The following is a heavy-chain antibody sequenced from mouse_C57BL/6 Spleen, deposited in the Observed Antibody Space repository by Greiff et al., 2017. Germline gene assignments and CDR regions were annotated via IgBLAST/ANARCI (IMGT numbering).Heavy chain of an antibody. CDR3: ARVGGYDAVYWYFDV. V-gene: IGHV1-7*01. D-gene: IGHD2-2*01. CDR1: GYTFTSYW. CDR2: INPSSGYT. J-gene: IGHJ1*03. Sequence: VQLQQSGAELAKPGASVKLSCKASGYTFTSYWMHWVKQRPGQGLEWIGYINPSSGYTKYNQKFKDQATLTADKSSSTAYMQLSSLTYEDSAVYYCARVGGYDAVYWYFDVWGTGTTVTVSS.